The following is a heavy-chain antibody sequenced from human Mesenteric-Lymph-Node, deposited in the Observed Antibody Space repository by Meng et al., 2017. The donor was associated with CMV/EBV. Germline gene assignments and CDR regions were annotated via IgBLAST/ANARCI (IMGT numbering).Heavy chain of an antibody. CDR3: ARDQGSTSSYYYYAMDV. CDR1: GFTFNNYA. Sequence: GESLKISCAASGFTFNNYAMHWVRQAPGKGLEWVAVISYDGSNKYYADSVKGRFTISRDNSKNTLYLQMNSLRAEDTAVYYCARDQGSTSSYYYYAMDVWGQGTTVTVSS. J-gene: IGHJ6*02. V-gene: IGHV3-30-3*01. CDR2: ISYDGSNK. D-gene: IGHD2-2*01.